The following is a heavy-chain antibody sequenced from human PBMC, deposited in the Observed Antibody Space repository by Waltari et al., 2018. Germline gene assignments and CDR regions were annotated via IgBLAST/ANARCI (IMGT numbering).Heavy chain of an antibody. J-gene: IGHJ6*02. D-gene: IGHD2-15*01. Sequence: VQLVESGGCLVQPGGSLSLSCEASGFTFSSSWMHWVRLVPGKGLVWVSAITSDGSRTRYADSVKGRFTISRDNAYNTLYLQMNSLRAEDTAVYYCATHRPGGYGMDVWGHGTTVTVSS. CDR2: ITSDGSRT. CDR1: GFTFSSSW. CDR3: ATHRPGGYGMDV. V-gene: IGHV3-74*01.